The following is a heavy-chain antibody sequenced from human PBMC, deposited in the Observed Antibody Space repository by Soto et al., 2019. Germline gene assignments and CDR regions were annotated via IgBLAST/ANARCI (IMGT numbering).Heavy chain of an antibody. CDR3: ARHKRHDQRYCTVGVCYNDY. J-gene: IGHJ4*02. D-gene: IGHD2-8*02. CDR1: GGSISSSSYY. Sequence: QLQLQESGPGLVKPSETLSLTCTVSGGSISSSSYYWGWIRQPPGKGLEWIGSISYSGSTYYNPSLKSRVTISVDTSKNQGSQRLSSVTAADTAVYYCARHKRHDQRYCTVGVCYNDYWGQGTLVTVSS. V-gene: IGHV4-39*01. CDR2: ISYSGST.